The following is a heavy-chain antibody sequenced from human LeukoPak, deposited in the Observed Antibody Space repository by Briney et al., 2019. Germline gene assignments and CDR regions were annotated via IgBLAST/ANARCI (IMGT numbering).Heavy chain of an antibody. Sequence: ASVKVSCQASGGTFSSYAISWVRQAPGQGLEWMGRIIPILGIANYAQKFQGRVTITADKSTSTAYMELSSLRSEDTAVYYCARDQSTYYYDSSGYYPFDYWGQGTLVTVSS. D-gene: IGHD3-22*01. CDR2: IIPILGIA. J-gene: IGHJ4*02. CDR1: GGTFSSYA. CDR3: ARDQSTYYYDSSGYYPFDY. V-gene: IGHV1-69*04.